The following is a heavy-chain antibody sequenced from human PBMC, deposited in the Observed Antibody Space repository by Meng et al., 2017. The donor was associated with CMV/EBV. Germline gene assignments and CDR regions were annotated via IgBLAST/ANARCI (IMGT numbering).Heavy chain of an antibody. Sequence: ASVKVSCKASGGTFSSYAISWVRQAPGQGLEWMGWINPNSGGTNYAQKFQGRVTMTRDTSISTAYMELSRLRSDDTAVYYCAREGAEYSSSSEVDYYYYGMDVWGQGTTVTVSS. D-gene: IGHD6-6*01. J-gene: IGHJ6*02. CDR1: GGTFSSYA. CDR2: INPNSGGT. V-gene: IGHV1-2*02. CDR3: AREGAEYSSSSEVDYYYYGMDV.